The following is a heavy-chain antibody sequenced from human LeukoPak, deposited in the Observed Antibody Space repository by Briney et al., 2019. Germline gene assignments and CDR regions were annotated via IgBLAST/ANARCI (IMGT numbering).Heavy chain of an antibody. Sequence: GSLRLSCAASGFPFSSYAMTWVRQPPGKGLEWIGEINHSGSTNYNPSLKSRVTISVDTSKNQFSLKLSSVTAADTAVYYCARGGSGYDSVVDYWGQGTLVTVSS. CDR3: ARGGSGYDSVVDY. D-gene: IGHD5-12*01. CDR1: GFPFSSYA. CDR2: INHSGST. V-gene: IGHV4-34*01. J-gene: IGHJ4*02.